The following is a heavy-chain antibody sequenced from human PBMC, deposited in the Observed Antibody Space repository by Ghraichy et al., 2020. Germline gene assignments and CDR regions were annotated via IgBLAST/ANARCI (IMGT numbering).Heavy chain of an antibody. J-gene: IGHJ4*02. V-gene: IGHV2-5*02. D-gene: IGHD3-10*01. CDR2: IYWDNDK. CDR3: AHRRTTMDEGATRHFDY. CDR1: GFSLNITGVG. Sequence: SGPTLVKPTQTLTLTCTFSGFSLNITGVGVGWIRQPPGKALEWLALIYWDNDKRYNPSVKNRLTLTKDTSKNQVVLTMTNMDPVDTGTYYCAHRRTTMDEGATRHFDYWGQGTRVTVSS.